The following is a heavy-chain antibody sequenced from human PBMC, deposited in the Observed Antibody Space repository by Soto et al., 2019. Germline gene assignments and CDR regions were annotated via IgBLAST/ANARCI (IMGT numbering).Heavy chain of an antibody. CDR1: SGSLSGYY. CDR2: FIHSGNS. J-gene: IGHJ4*02. Sequence: QVQLQQWGAGLLKPSETLSLTCAVYSGSLSGYYWSWIRQPPGKALEWIGEFIHSGNSSYNPSLKSRVTISVDTSKNQLFLNLSSVTAADTAMYYCARHHVRGRTILGAAEFWGQGTLVTVSS. V-gene: IGHV4-34*12. CDR3: ARHHVRGRTILGAAEF. D-gene: IGHD1-26*01.